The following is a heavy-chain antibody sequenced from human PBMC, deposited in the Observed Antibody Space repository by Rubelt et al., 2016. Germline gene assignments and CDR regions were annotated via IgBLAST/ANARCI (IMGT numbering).Heavy chain of an antibody. CDR3: ARGPSVNTGNFFFNK. V-gene: IGHV3-7*01. D-gene: IGHD1-26*01. CDR2: IKEDGSDK. J-gene: IGHJ4*02. CDR1: GFTFTYSW. Sequence: EVQLVESGGTFIQPGGSLRLSCAASGFTFTYSWMSWVRQAPGKGLEWVANIKEDGSDKYYVDSVEGRFTISRDTADNSLFLQMNSLGVEDTAVYYCARGPSVNTGNFFFNKWGKGTLVTVSP.